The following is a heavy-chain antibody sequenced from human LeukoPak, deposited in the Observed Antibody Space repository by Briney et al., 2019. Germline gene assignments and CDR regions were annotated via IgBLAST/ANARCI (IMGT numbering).Heavy chain of an antibody. J-gene: IGHJ6*03. CDR2: ISSSGSTI. CDR1: GFTFSDYY. CDR3: ARVGWELPLYYYYYYMDV. Sequence: GGSLRLSCAASGFTFSDYYMSWIRQAPGKGLEWVSYISSSGSTIYYADSVKGRFTISRDNAKNSLYLQMNSLRAEDTAVYYCARVGWELPLYYYYYYMDVWGKGTTVTVSS. V-gene: IGHV3-11*04. D-gene: IGHD1-26*01.